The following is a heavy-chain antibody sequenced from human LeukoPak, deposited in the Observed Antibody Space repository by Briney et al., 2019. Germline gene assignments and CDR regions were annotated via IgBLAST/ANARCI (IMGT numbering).Heavy chain of an antibody. V-gene: IGHV1-46*01. CDR1: GYTFTSYY. CDR3: ARATRNSMAFFDY. J-gene: IGHJ4*02. CDR2: INPSGGST. Sequence: ASVKDSCKASGYTFTSYYMHWVRQAPGQGLNWMGIINPSGGSTSYAQKFQGRVTMTRDMSTSTVYMELSSLRSEDTAVYYCARATRNSMAFFDYWGQGTLVTVSS. D-gene: IGHD2/OR15-2a*01.